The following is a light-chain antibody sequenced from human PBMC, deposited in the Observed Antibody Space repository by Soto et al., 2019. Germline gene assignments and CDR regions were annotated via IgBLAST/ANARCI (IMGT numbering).Light chain of an antibody. CDR3: QQYHNSPRT. V-gene: IGKV3-15*01. J-gene: IGKJ1*01. Sequence: EIVMTQSPPTLSVSPGERATLSCRATQNVSSNLAWYQQKPGQAPRLLIYGASTRATGIPARFSGSGSGTEFTLTISSLQSEDFAVYYCQQYHNSPRTFGQGTKVEIK. CDR1: QNVSSN. CDR2: GAS.